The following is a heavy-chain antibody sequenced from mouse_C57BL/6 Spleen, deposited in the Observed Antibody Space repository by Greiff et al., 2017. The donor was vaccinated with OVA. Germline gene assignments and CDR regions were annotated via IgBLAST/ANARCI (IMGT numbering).Heavy chain of an antibody. J-gene: IGHJ2*01. D-gene: IGHD3-3*01. Sequence: EVQLVESGPELVKPGASVKMSCKASGYTFTDYNMHWVKQSHGKSLEWIGYINPNNGGTSYNQKFKGKATLTVNKSSSTAYMGLRSLTSEGSAVYCCARGGDTGDYWGQGTTLTVSS. V-gene: IGHV1-22*01. CDR2: INPNNGGT. CDR3: ARGGDTGDY. CDR1: GYTFTDYN.